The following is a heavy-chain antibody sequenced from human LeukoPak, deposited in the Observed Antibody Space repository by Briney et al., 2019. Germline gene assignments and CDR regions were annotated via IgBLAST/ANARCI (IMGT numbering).Heavy chain of an antibody. Sequence: ASVKVSCKASGYTFISYGISWVRHAPGQGLEWMGWISGYNGNTNYAQKFQGRVTMTTDTSTSTAYLELRKLRSDDTAIYYCAREFCSGGGCYYYGMDVWGQGTTVTVS. V-gene: IGHV1-18*01. CDR3: AREFCSGGGCYYYGMDV. J-gene: IGHJ6*02. CDR1: GYTFISYG. CDR2: ISGYNGNT. D-gene: IGHD2-15*01.